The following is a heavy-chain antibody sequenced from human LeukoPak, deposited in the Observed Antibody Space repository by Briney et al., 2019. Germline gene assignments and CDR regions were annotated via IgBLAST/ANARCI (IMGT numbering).Heavy chain of an antibody. J-gene: IGHJ4*02. Sequence: PGGSLRLSCAASGFTFSSYAMSWVRQAPGKGLEWVSAISGSGGSTYYADSVKGRFTISRDNSKNTLYLQMNSLRAEDTAVYYCAKDLLHYDFWSGYPWGAFDYWGQGTLVTVSS. V-gene: IGHV3-23*01. CDR1: GFTFSSYA. D-gene: IGHD3-3*01. CDR2: ISGSGGST. CDR3: AKDLLHYDFWSGYPWGAFDY.